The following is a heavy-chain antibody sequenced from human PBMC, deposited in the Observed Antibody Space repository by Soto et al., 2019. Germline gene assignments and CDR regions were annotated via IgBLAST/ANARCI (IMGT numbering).Heavy chain of an antibody. D-gene: IGHD3-10*01. CDR1: GNTFTGYY. CDR3: ARDQGSGIFTSYGMDV. CDR2: INPNSGGT. J-gene: IGHJ6*02. V-gene: IGHV1-2*04. Sequence: ASVKVSCKASGNTFTGYYMHWVRQAPGQGLEWMGWINPNSGGTNYAQNFQGWVTMTRDTSISTAYMELSRLRSDDTAVYYCARDQGSGIFTSYGMDVWGQGTTVNRLL.